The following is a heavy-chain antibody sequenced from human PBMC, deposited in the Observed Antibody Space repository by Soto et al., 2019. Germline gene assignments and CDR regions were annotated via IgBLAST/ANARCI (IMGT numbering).Heavy chain of an antibody. D-gene: IGHD5-18*01. Sequence: EVQLVESGGGLVKPGGSLRLSCAASGFTFSSYSMNWVRQAPGKGLEWVSSISSSSSYIYYADSVKGRCTISRDNAKNSLFLQMNTLRAEDTAVYSCARDQPGYSYGYGLGYWGQGTLVTVSS. CDR1: GFTFSSYS. CDR2: ISSSSSYI. V-gene: IGHV3-21*01. CDR3: ARDQPGYSYGYGLGY. J-gene: IGHJ4*02.